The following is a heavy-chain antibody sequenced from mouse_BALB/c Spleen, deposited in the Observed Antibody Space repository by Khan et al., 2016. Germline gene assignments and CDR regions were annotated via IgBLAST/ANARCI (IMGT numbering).Heavy chain of an antibody. J-gene: IGHJ2*01. CDR2: IRVKSNNYAT. CDR3: TSGNYY. D-gene: IGHD2-1*01. V-gene: IGHV6-6*02. Sequence: EVKLEESGGGLVQPGGSMKLSCVASGFTFSNYWMNWVRQSPEKGLEWVAEIRVKSNNYATNNAESVKGRFTISRDDSKSSVDLQSNNLRAEDTGIYYCTSGNYYWGQGTTLTVSS. CDR1: GFTFSNYW.